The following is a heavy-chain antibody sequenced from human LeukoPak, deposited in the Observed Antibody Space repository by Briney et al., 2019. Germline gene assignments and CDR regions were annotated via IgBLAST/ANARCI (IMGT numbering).Heavy chain of an antibody. D-gene: IGHD6-13*01. CDR2: ISGSGGRT. CDR3: AKAHSGSTWYSQYFQN. Sequence: PGGSLRLSCAASGFTFSTYAMSWVRQAPGKGLEWVSGISGSGGRTNYADSVMGRFTISRDNSKNTLYLEMNSLRAEDTAIYYCAKAHSGSTWYSQYFQNWGQGTLVTVSS. V-gene: IGHV3-23*01. CDR1: GFTFSTYA. J-gene: IGHJ1*01.